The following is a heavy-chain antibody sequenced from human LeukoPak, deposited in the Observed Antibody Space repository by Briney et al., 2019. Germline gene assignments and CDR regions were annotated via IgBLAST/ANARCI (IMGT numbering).Heavy chain of an antibody. CDR2: IYYSGSS. J-gene: IGHJ5*02. D-gene: IGHD3-3*01. V-gene: IGHV4-59*01. CDR1: GGSLSSYY. CDR3: ARDNPNFWSGLTTSYNWFDP. Sequence: SETLSLTCTVSGGSLSSYYWSWIRQPPGKGLEWIGYIYYSGSSHYNPSLKSRVTISLDTSKNLFSLKLSSVTAADTAVYYCARDNPNFWSGLTTSYNWFDPWGQGTLVTVSS.